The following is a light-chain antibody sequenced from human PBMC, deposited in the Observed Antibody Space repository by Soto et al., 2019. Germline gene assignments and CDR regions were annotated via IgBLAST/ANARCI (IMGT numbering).Light chain of an antibody. CDR3: QQSKSFPWT. CDR2: TAS. CDR1: QGIRND. Sequence: IQMTQSPSSLSASVVDRVTITWRVSQGIRNDLGWYQQKPGTAPNLLIFTASYLQSGVPSRFSGSGSGTDFTLTINGLQPEDFATYYCQQSKSFPWTFGQGTKVDIK. J-gene: IGKJ1*01. V-gene: IGKV1-17*01.